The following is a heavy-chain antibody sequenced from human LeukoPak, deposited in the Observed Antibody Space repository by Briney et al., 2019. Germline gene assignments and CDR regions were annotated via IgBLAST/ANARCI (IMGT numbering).Heavy chain of an antibody. CDR1: GGSISSSSYY. D-gene: IGHD3-10*01. V-gene: IGHV4-39*01. Sequence: SETLSLTCTVSGGSISSSSYYWGWIRQPPGRGLEWIASIYDSRSTYYNPSLKSRLTISVDTSKNQFSLKLNSVTAADTAIYYCARPYHYDSGSRGTAFHIWGPGTMVTVSS. CDR2: IYDSRST. J-gene: IGHJ3*02. CDR3: ARPYHYDSGSRGTAFHI.